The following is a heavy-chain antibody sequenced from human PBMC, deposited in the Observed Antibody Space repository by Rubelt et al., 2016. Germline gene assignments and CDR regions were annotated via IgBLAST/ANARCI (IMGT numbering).Heavy chain of an antibody. CDR1: GYTFTSYA. CDR2: INAGNGNT. CDR3: ARYYYDSSGYVYFDY. D-gene: IGHD3-22*01. J-gene: IGHJ4*02. V-gene: IGHV1-3*01. Sequence: QVQLVQSGAEVKKPGASVKVSCKASGYTFTSYAMHWVRQAPGHRLEWMGWINAGNGNTKYSQKFQGRVTITRDTSASTAYMELSSLRSEDTAVYYCARYYYDSSGYVYFDYWGQGTLVTVSS.